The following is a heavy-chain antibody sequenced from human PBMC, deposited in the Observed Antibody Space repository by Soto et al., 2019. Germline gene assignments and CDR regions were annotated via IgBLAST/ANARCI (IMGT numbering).Heavy chain of an antibody. D-gene: IGHD3-10*01. CDR1: GGTFSSLA. CDR2: LVPVFGTA. CDR3: ARSPGVLEY. Sequence: QVQLVQSGAEVKKPGSSVKVSCKASGGTFSSLAISWVRQAPGQGLEWMGGLVPVFGTANYAQKFQDRVTMTADKSTSTSYREQSSLRSEDTAVYYCARSPGVLEYWGQGTLVTVSS. V-gene: IGHV1-69*06. J-gene: IGHJ4*02.